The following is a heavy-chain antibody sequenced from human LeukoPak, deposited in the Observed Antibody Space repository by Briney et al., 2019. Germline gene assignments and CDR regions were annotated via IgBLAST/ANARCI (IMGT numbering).Heavy chain of an antibody. CDR2: IKQDGSQK. CDR3: ASHLGGLRYFDWGYYYMDV. V-gene: IGHV3-7*01. D-gene: IGHD3-9*01. CDR1: GFTFSILW. J-gene: IGHJ6*03. Sequence: GGSLSLSRAASGFTFSILWMSWARHAPGEGREWVANIKQDGSQKYYVDSVKGRVTISRDNAKNSLYLQMNSLRAEDTAVYYCASHLGGLRYFDWGYYYMDVWGKGTTVTISS.